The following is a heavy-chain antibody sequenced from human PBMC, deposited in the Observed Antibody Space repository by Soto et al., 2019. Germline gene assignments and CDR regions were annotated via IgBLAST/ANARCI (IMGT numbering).Heavy chain of an antibody. J-gene: IGHJ6*02. CDR1: GFTFRSYN. CDR3: ARELDGIDV. Sequence: GGSLRLSCAASGFTFRSYNMNWVRQAPGKGLEWVSSIGVSHSHIHYADSVKGRFTISRDNAKNSLYLQMNSLRAEDTAVYYCARELDGIDVWGQGTTVTVS. CDR2: IGVSHSHI. V-gene: IGHV3-21*04.